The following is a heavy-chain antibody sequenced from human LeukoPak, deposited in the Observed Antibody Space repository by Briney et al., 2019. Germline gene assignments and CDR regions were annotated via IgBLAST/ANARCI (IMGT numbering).Heavy chain of an antibody. CDR2: ISSSSSYI. CDR3: ARDGGSGAAGFDY. V-gene: IGHV3-21*01. Sequence: RPGGSLRLSCEASGFTFSSYSMNWVRQAPGKGLEWVSSISSSSSYIYYADSVKGRFTISRDNAKNSLYLQMNSLRAEDTAVYYCARDGGSGAAGFDYWGQGTLVTVSS. J-gene: IGHJ4*02. D-gene: IGHD6-13*01. CDR1: GFTFSSYS.